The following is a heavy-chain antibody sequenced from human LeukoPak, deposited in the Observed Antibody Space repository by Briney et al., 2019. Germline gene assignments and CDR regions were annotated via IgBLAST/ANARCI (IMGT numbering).Heavy chain of an antibody. CDR3: ARRAVTNFDY. CDR1: GGSISSYY. CDR2: IYYSGST. J-gene: IGHJ4*02. V-gene: IGHV4-59*08. D-gene: IGHD4-17*01. Sequence: SETLSLTCTVSGGSISSYYWSWIRQPPGKGLEWIGYIYYSGSTNYNPSLRSRVTISVDTSKNQFSLKLSSVTAADTAVYYCARRAVTNFDYWGQGTLVIVSS.